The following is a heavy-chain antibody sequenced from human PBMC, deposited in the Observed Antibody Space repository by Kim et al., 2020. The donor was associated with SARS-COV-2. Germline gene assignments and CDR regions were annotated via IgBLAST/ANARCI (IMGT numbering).Heavy chain of an antibody. Sequence: GGSLRLSCAASGFMFSSYAMNWVRQAPGKGLEWVSVIGGSGYHTYYADSVKGRFTISRDNSKNTLFLQMNSLRAEDTAIYYCAKDTGSRSFDYWGQGTLLTVSS. V-gene: IGHV3-23*01. D-gene: IGHD2-15*01. CDR3: AKDTGSRSFDY. J-gene: IGHJ4*02. CDR2: IGGSGYHT. CDR1: GFMFSSYA.